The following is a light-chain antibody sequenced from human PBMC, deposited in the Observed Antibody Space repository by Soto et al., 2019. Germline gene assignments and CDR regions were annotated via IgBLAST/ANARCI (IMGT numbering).Light chain of an antibody. Sequence: IVLTQSPGTLSLSPGERATLSCRASQILTGSYLAWYPQRPGQAPRVLIYGANTRATGIQARYSGSGSGTDFTLIIYRLEPAYFAVYYSQLNKSWLLTFAG. CDR1: QILTGSY. CDR3: QLNKSWLLT. CDR2: GAN. J-gene: IGKJ4*02. V-gene: IGKV3-20*01.